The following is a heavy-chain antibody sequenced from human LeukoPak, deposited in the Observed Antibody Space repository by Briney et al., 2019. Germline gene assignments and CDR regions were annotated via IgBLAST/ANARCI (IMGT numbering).Heavy chain of an antibody. V-gene: IGHV3-7*01. D-gene: IGHD2-2*01. J-gene: IGHJ4*02. CDR1: GFTFSSYS. CDR2: IKQDGSEK. CDR3: AKDSRYCSTTSCSDFDY. Sequence: GGSLRLSCAASGFTFSSYSMNWVRQAPGKGLEWVANIKQDGSEKYYVDSVKGRFTISRDNAKNSLYLQMNSLRAEDTAVYYCAKDSRYCSTTSCSDFDYWGQGTLVTVSS.